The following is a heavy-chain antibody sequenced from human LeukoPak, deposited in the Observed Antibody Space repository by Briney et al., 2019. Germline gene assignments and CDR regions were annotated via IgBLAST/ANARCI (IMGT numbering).Heavy chain of an antibody. Sequence: PSETLSLTCAVYGGSFSGYYWSWIRQPPGKGLEWIGEINHSGSTNYNPSLKSRVTISVDTSKNQFSLKLRSVTAADTAVYYCARGLRGYCSVASCSAYHYYYRMDVWGKGTTVTVSS. V-gene: IGHV4-34*01. CDR3: ARGLRGYCSVASCSAYHYYYRMDV. CDR1: GGSFSGYY. CDR2: INHSGST. J-gene: IGHJ6*04. D-gene: IGHD2-15*01.